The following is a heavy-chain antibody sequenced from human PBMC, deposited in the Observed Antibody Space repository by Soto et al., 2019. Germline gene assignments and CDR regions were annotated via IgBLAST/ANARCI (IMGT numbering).Heavy chain of an antibody. J-gene: IGHJ4*02. Sequence: PSETLSLTCTVSGGSISSYYWSWIRQPPGKGLEWIGYIYYSGSTNYNPSLKSRVTISVDTSKNQFSLKLSSVTAADTAVYYCARARGRYDSSGYLPYYFDYWGQGTLVTVSS. D-gene: IGHD3-22*01. V-gene: IGHV4-59*01. CDR1: GGSISSYY. CDR2: IYYSGST. CDR3: ARARGRYDSSGYLPYYFDY.